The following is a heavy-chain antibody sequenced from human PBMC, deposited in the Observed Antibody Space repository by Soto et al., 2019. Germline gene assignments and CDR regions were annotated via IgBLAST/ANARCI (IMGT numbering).Heavy chain of an antibody. CDR2: ISAYNGNT. D-gene: IGHD2-21*02. Sequence: ASVKVSCKASGCTFTSYGISWVRQAPGQGLEWMGWISAYNGNTNYAQKLQGRVTMTTDTSTSTAYMELRSLRSDDTAVYYCARDSLVTAIHTPDNVDYWGQGTLVTVSS. V-gene: IGHV1-18*01. CDR1: GCTFTSYG. CDR3: ARDSLVTAIHTPDNVDY. J-gene: IGHJ4*02.